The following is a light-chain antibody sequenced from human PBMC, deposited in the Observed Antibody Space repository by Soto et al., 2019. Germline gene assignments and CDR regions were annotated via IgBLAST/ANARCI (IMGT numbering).Light chain of an antibody. CDR2: DVS. Sequence: QSALTQPASVSGSPGQSINISCTGTSSDVGGYNYVSWYQHHPGKAPKLIIYDVSNRPSGVSNTFSGSKSGNTASLTISWLQPEDEADYYCSSYTTSNTRQIVFGTGTKVTVL. J-gene: IGLJ1*01. CDR3: SSYTTSNTRQIV. CDR1: SSDVGGYNY. V-gene: IGLV2-14*03.